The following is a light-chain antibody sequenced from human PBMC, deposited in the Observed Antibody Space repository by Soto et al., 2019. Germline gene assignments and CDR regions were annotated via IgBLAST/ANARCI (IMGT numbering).Light chain of an antibody. V-gene: IGKV3-11*01. CDR1: RSVSNY. Sequence: EIVLTQSPATLSLSPGESATLSCRASRSVSNYLAWYQQKPGQAPRLLIYDASSRPTDIPARFSGSGSGKDFPLTISSLEPEDFALYYCQQRSNWPITFGQGTRLEIK. CDR2: DAS. J-gene: IGKJ5*01. CDR3: QQRSNWPIT.